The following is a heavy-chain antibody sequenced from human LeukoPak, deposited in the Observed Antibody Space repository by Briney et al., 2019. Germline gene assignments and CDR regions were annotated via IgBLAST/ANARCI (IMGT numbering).Heavy chain of an antibody. V-gene: IGHV3-23*01. CDR3: AKDWTDSYGYVVFAD. J-gene: IGHJ1*01. D-gene: IGHD5-18*01. Sequence: PVGSLRLSCAASGFTFSSYAMSWVCQAPGEGLEWGSAISGSGGSTYYADSVKGPFTISRDNSKNTLYLQMNSPRAEDTALYFCAKDWTDSYGYVVFADWGQACLVTVSS. CDR1: GFTFSSYA. CDR2: ISGSGGST.